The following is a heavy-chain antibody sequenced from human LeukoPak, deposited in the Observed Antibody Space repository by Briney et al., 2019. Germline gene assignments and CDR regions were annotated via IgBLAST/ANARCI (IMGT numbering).Heavy chain of an antibody. CDR2: ISSGSSYI. Sequence: GGSLRLSCAASGFTFSNYSINWVRQAPGKGLEWVSSISSGSSYIYYADSVEGRFTISRDNAKNSLYLQMNSLRAEDTAVYYCARDINWFFDYWGQGTLVTVSS. CDR1: GFTFSNYS. CDR3: ARDINWFFDY. J-gene: IGHJ4*02. V-gene: IGHV3-21*01. D-gene: IGHD1-1*01.